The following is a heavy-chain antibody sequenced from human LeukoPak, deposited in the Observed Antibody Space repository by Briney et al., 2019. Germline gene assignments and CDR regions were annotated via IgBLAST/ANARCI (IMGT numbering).Heavy chain of an antibody. V-gene: IGHV4-34*01. Sequence: ETLSLTCAVYGESFSGYYWSWIRQPPGKGLEWIGEINHSGSTNYNPSLKSRVTISVDTSKNQFSLKLSSVTAADTAVYYCARGERDYYYGMDVWGQGTTVTVSS. CDR1: GESFSGYY. J-gene: IGHJ6*02. CDR2: INHSGST. CDR3: ARGERDYYYGMDV.